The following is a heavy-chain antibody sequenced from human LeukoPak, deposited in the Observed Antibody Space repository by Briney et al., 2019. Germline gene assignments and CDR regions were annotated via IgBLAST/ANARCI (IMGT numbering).Heavy chain of an antibody. D-gene: IGHD6-13*01. CDR1: GGSISSYY. Sequence: SETLSLTCTVSGGSISSYYWSWIRQPPGKGLEWIGYIYYSGSTNYSPSLKSRVTISVDTSKNQFSLKLSSVTAADTAVYYCARVVGNSSSWYWYYFDYWGQGTLVTVSS. V-gene: IGHV4-59*01. CDR3: ARVVGNSSSWYWYYFDY. CDR2: IYYSGST. J-gene: IGHJ4*02.